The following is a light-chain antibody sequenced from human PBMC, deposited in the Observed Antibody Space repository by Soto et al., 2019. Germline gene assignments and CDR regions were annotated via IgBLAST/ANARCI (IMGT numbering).Light chain of an antibody. Sequence: EIVMTQSPATLSVSPGERATLSCRARQGVSSNLAWYQQLLGQGPRLLIKGATTTATGIPAMFSGRGSETEFTFAISSLQSEDFPFSNWQQYNNWPRTFGQGTKV. CDR2: GAT. CDR3: QQYNNWPRT. J-gene: IGKJ1*01. V-gene: IGKV3-15*01. CDR1: QGVSSN.